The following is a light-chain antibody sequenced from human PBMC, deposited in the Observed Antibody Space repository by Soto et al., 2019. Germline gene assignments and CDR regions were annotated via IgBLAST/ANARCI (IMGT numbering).Light chain of an antibody. J-gene: IGKJ5*01. CDR3: QHRMNWPLT. V-gene: IGKV3-11*01. Sequence: IVWRHSPSTLSLSPLERASLSFMASQTVSSYLLWYQQKPGQAPRLLIYDASNRATGVPARFTGSGSETDFTLTISSLEPEDFAVYYCQHRMNWPLTFGQGTRLEI. CDR2: DAS. CDR1: QTVSSY.